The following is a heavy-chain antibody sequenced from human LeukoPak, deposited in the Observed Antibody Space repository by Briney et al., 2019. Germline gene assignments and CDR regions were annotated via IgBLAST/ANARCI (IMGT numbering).Heavy chain of an antibody. CDR2: INPSGGST. J-gene: IGHJ4*02. CDR1: GYTFTSYY. CDR3: AKDSGIFGSGSYYSEGFDY. Sequence: GASVKVSCKASGYTFTSYYMHWVRQAPGQGLEWMGIINPSGGSTSYAQKFQGRVTMTRDTSTSTVYMELSSLRSEDTAVYYCAKDSGIFGSGSYYSEGFDYWGQGTLVTVSS. D-gene: IGHD3-10*01. V-gene: IGHV1-46*01.